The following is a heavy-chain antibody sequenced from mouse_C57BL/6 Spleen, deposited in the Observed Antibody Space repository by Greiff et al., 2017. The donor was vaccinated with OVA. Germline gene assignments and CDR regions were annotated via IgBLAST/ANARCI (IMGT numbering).Heavy chain of an antibody. CDR3: ARSNVSLYGSSYDWYFDV. CDR1: GYTFTSYG. D-gene: IGHD1-1*01. V-gene: IGHV1-81*01. CDR2: IYPRSGNT. Sequence: QVPLQQSGAELARPGASVKLSCKASGYTFTSYGLSWVKQRTGQGLEWIGEIYPRSGNTYYNEKFKGKATLTADKSSSTAYMELRSLTSEDSAVYFCARSNVSLYGSSYDWYFDVWGTGTTVTVSS. J-gene: IGHJ1*03.